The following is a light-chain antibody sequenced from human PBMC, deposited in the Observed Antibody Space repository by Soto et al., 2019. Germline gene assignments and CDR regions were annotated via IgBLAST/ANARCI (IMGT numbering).Light chain of an antibody. CDR2: AAS. V-gene: IGKV1-9*01. CDR3: QQLNSYPLT. CDR1: QDISSS. J-gene: IGKJ4*01. Sequence: DIQLTQSPSFLSASVGDRVTITCRASQDISSSLAWYQQNPRKAPRLLISAASTLQTGVPSRFSGSGSGTEFTLTISSLQPEDFATYSCQQLNSYPLTFGGGTKVEIK.